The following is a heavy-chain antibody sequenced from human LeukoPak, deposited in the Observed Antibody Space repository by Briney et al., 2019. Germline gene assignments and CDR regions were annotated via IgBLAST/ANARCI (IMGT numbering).Heavy chain of an antibody. CDR2: IKSDGSST. V-gene: IGHV3-74*01. D-gene: IGHD7-27*01. CDR1: GFTFSSYW. J-gene: IGHJ4*02. Sequence: QSAGSLRLSCAASGFTFSSYWMHRVRQAPGKGLVWVSRIKSDGSSTSYTHSVKGRFTTSRDNTTNTRYLQMNRPRAEDTAVYDGARGGPGDFDDWGQGTLVTVSS. CDR3: ARGGPGDFDD.